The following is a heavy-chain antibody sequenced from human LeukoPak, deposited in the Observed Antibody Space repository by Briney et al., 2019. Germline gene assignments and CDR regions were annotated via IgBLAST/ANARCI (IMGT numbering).Heavy chain of an antibody. D-gene: IGHD4-23*01. Sequence: GGSLRLSCAASGFTFDDYGMSWVRHTPGKGLEWVSSISSSSSYIYYADSVKGRFTISRDNAKNSLYLQMNSLRAEDTAVYYCARDYGGNGLDIWGQGTMVTVSS. CDR2: ISSSSSYI. V-gene: IGHV3-21*01. CDR1: GFTFDDYG. CDR3: ARDYGGNGLDI. J-gene: IGHJ3*02.